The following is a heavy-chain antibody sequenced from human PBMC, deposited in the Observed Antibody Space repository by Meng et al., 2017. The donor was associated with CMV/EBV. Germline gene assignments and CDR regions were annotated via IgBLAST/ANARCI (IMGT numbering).Heavy chain of an antibody. CDR3: ARGYCSSTRCYYYYGVDV. Sequence: SETLSLTCTVSGGSISSGDYYWSWIRQPPGKGLEWIGYIYYSGSTYYNPSLKSRVTISVDTSKNQFSLKLSSVTAADTAVYYCARGYCSSTRCYYYYGVDVWGQGTTVTVSS. CDR1: GGSISSGDYY. J-gene: IGHJ6*02. D-gene: IGHD2-2*01. CDR2: IYYSGST. V-gene: IGHV4-30-4*08.